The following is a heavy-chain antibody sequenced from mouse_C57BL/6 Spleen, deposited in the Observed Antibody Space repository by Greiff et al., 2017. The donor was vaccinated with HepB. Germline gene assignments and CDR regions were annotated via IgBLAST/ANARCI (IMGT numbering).Heavy chain of an antibody. V-gene: IGHV1-15*01. CDR2: IDPETGGT. Sequence: QVQLKESGAELVRPGASVTLSCKASGYTFTDYEMHWVKQTPVHGLEWIGAIDPETGGTAYNQKFKGKAILTADKSSSTAYMELRSLTSEDSAVYYCTRMAYWGQGTLVTVSA. J-gene: IGHJ3*01. CDR3: TRMAY. CDR1: GYTFTDYE.